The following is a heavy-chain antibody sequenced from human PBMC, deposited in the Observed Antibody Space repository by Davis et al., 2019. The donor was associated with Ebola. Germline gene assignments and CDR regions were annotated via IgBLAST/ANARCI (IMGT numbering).Heavy chain of an antibody. Sequence: LRLSCTVSGCPISSYYWTWTRQPPGKGLEWFGEINHSGSTNYNPSLKSRVTISVDTSKNQFSLKLSAATAADTAMYFWARVGIVVVPAADVDYYYGMDVWGQGTTVTVSS. CDR2: INHSGST. CDR1: GCPISSYY. J-gene: IGHJ6*02. V-gene: IGHV4-34*01. D-gene: IGHD2-2*01. CDR3: ARVGIVVVPAADVDYYYGMDV.